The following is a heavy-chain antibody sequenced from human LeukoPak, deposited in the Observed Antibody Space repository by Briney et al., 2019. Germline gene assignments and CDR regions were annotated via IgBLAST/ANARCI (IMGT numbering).Heavy chain of an antibody. CDR1: GFTFSDSW. CDR2: IEQDGSEK. CDR3: ARGHGWFDP. J-gene: IGHJ5*02. Sequence: GGSLRLSCAASGFTFSDSWMTWVRQARGKGLEWVANIEQDGSEKNYVDSVKGRFTISRDNAKNSLYLQMNSLRAEDTAVYYCARGHGWFDPWGQGTLVTVSS. V-gene: IGHV3-7*05.